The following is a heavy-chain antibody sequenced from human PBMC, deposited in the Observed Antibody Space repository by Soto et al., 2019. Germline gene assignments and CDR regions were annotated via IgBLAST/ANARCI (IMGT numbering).Heavy chain of an antibody. D-gene: IGHD3-22*01. CDR2: INPSDGNR. CDR1: GGTLSKDA. V-gene: IGHV1-18*01. CDR3: ARDRLRGYDSSGFYS. J-gene: IGHJ4*02. Sequence: ASVKGSCKASGGTLSKDAVSWVRQAPGQGLEWMGWINPSDGNRNFAQKFEDRVTMTTATSTNTVYLELRSLKSDDTAIYYCARDRLRGYDSSGFYSWGQGTMVTVSS.